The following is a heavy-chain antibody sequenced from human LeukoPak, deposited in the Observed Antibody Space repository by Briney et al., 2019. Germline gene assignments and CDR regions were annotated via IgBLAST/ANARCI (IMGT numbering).Heavy chain of an antibody. D-gene: IGHD6-19*01. CDR1: GGTFSSYA. Sequence: ASVKVSCKASGGTFSSYAISWVRQAPGQGLEWMGGIIPIFGTANYAQKFQGRVTITTDESTSTAYMELSSLRSEDTAVYYCARQIDSNGWLDYWGQGTLVTVSS. J-gene: IGHJ4*02. CDR3: ARQIDSNGWLDY. V-gene: IGHV1-69*05. CDR2: IIPIFGTA.